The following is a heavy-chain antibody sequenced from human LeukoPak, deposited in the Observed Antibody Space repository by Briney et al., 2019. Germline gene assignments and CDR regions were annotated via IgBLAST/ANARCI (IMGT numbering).Heavy chain of an antibody. CDR1: GGSISSGDYY. CDR2: IYYSGTT. V-gene: IGHV4-30-4*01. J-gene: IGHJ4*02. Sequence: PSETLSLTCTVSGGSISSGDYYWSWIRQPPGKGLEWIGYIYYSGTTYYNPSLRSRLTISVDTSKNQFSLKLSSVTAADTAVYYCARPKDYGDYYYFDYWGQGTLVTVSS. CDR3: ARPKDYGDYYYFDY. D-gene: IGHD4-17*01.